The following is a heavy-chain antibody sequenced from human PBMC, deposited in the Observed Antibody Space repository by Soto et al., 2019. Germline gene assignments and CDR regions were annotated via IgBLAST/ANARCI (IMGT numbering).Heavy chain of an antibody. J-gene: IGHJ4*02. CDR2: ISESGSPI. D-gene: IGHD6-19*01. Sequence: PGGSLRLSCAASGFTFSSYSMKWVRRAPGKGLEWVSFISESGSPIYYADSVKGRFTISRDDADNSLYLQMNSLRVEDTAVYYCARDRLARGIPVAGRIDYWGQGALVTVSS. CDR3: ARDRLARGIPVAGRIDY. V-gene: IGHV3-48*04. CDR1: GFTFSSYS.